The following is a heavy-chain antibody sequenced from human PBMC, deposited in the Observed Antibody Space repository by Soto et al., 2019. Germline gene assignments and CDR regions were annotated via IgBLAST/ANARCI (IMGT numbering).Heavy chain of an antibody. CDR2: ITPFNGNT. J-gene: IGHJ3*02. CDR3: ARSARFNAGDWDAFDI. CDR1: GYTFTYRY. D-gene: IGHD2-21*02. V-gene: IGHV1-45*02. Sequence: ASVKVSCKASGYTFTYRYLHWVRQAPGQALEWMGWITPFNGNTNYAQKFQDRVTITRDRSMSTAYMELSSLRSEDTAMYYCARSARFNAGDWDAFDIWGQGTMVTVSS.